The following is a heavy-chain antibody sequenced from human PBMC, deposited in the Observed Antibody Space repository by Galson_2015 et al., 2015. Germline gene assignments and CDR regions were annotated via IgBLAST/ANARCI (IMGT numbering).Heavy chain of an antibody. CDR3: ARRITAGYYYYGMDV. CDR2: ISGSDGST. D-gene: IGHD5-24*01. Sequence: SLRLSCAASGFTFSSYAMSWVRQAPGKGLEWVSAISGSDGSTYYADSVKGRFTISGDNSKNTLYLQMNSLRAEDTAVYYCARRITAGYYYYGMDVWGQGTTVTVSS. J-gene: IGHJ6*02. V-gene: IGHV3-23*01. CDR1: GFTFSSYA.